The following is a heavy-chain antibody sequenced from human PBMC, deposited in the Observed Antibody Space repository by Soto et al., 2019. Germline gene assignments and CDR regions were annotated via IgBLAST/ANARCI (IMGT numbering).Heavy chain of an antibody. J-gene: IGHJ4*02. Sequence: QVQLQESGPGLVKPSDTLSLTCAVSGYSISSSNWWGWIRQPPGKGLEWIGYIYYSGTTYYNPSPTSRGTRSGDMSSNQCSLQLTSVTAVDTAVYYCARREIQGPIDYWGQGTLVTVSS. CDR3: ARREIQGPIDY. D-gene: IGHD1-26*01. CDR2: IYYSGTT. V-gene: IGHV4-28*01. CDR1: GYSISSSNW.